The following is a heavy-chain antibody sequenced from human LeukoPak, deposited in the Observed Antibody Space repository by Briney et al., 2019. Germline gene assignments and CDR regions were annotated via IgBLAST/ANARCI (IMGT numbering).Heavy chain of an antibody. D-gene: IGHD3-3*01. Sequence: GGSLRLSCAASGFTFSSYAMSWVRQAPGKGLEWVSAISGRGRSTYYADSVKGRLTISRDNSKNTLYLQMNSLRAEDTAVYYCMRSEIGRNWFDPWGQGTLVTVSS. J-gene: IGHJ5*02. CDR2: ISGRGRST. CDR1: GFTFSSYA. V-gene: IGHV3-23*01. CDR3: MRSEIGRNWFDP.